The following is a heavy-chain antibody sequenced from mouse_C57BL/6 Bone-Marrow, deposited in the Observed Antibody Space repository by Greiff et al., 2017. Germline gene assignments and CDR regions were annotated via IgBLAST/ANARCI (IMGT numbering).Heavy chain of an antibody. CDR1: GFTFSNYW. J-gene: IGHJ2*01. D-gene: IGHD1-1*01. CDR3: TAGSSYDYFDC. Sequence: EVQLQESGGGLVQPGGSMKLSCVASGFTFSNYWMNWVRQTPEKGLEWVGQIRLKSDNYATHYAESVKGRFTISRDDSKSSVYLQMNNLRADDTGIYYCTAGSSYDYFDCWGQGTTLTVSS. CDR2: IRLKSDNYAT. V-gene: IGHV6-3*01.